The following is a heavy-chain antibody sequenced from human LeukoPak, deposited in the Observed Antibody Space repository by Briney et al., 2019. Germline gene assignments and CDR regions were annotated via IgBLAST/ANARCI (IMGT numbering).Heavy chain of an antibody. CDR2: IYYSGST. D-gene: IGHD6-19*01. V-gene: IGHV4-39*07. CDR1: GGSISSSSYY. Sequence: SETLSLTCTVSGGSISSSSYYWGWIRQPPGKGLEWIGSIYYSGSTYYNPSLKSRVTISVDTSKNQFSLKLSSVTAADTAVYYCARDALDSSGWCQAYFDYWGQGTLVTASS. CDR3: ARDALDSSGWCQAYFDY. J-gene: IGHJ4*02.